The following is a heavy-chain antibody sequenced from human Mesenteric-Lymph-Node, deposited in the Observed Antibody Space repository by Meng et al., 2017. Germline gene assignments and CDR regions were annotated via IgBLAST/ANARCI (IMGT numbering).Heavy chain of an antibody. CDR3: ARGFGGYDRLNDAFDI. D-gene: IGHD5-12*01. CDR2: IIPILGIA. V-gene: IGHV1-69*04. J-gene: IGHJ3*02. Sequence: SVKVSCKASGYTFTSYYMHWVRQAPGQGLEWMGRIIPILGIANYAQKFQGRVTITADKSTSTAYMELSSLRSEDTAVYYCARGFGGYDRLNDAFDIWGQGTMVTVSS. CDR1: GYTFTSYY.